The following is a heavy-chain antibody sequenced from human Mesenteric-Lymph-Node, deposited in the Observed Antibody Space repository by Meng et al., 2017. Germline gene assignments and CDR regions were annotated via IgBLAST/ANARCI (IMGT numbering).Heavy chain of an antibody. CDR3: ARVCGGDCYYYYGMDV. J-gene: IGHJ6*02. D-gene: IGHD2-21*02. CDR1: GGSISSSSYY. V-gene: IGHV4-39*07. Sequence: SETLSLTCTVSGGSISSSSYYWGWIRQPPGKGLEWIGSIYYSGSTYYNPSLKSRVTISVDTSKNQFSLKLSSVTAADTAVYYCARVCGGDCYYYYGMDVWDQGTTVTVSS. CDR2: IYYSGST.